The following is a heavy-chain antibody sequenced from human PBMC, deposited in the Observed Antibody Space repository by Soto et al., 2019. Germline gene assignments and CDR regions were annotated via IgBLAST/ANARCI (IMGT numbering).Heavy chain of an antibody. CDR1: GFTFSSYG. CDR2: IWYDGSNK. D-gene: IGHD6-13*01. J-gene: IGHJ5*02. CDR3: ARVGPCIAAAGTRFAACWFDP. V-gene: IGHV3-33*01. Sequence: QVQLVEFGGGVVQPGRSLRLSCAASGFTFSSYGMHWVRQAPGKGLEWVAVIWYDGSNKYYADSVKGRFTISRDNSKNTLYLQMNSLRAEDTAVFYCARVGPCIAAAGTRFAACWFDPWGQGTLVTVSS.